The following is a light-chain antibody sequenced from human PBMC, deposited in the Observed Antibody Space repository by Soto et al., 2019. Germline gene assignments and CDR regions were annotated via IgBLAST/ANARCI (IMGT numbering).Light chain of an antibody. CDR3: QQYDTYPLT. CDR1: QSISAW. J-gene: IGKJ4*02. CDR2: DIS. V-gene: IGKV1-5*01. Sequence: DIQMSQSPSTLSASVGDVVTITCRPSQSISAWLAWYQQKPGKAPQLLIYDISNLEGGVSPRFSGSGSGTEFTLTISSLQPDDFATYYCQQYDTYPLTFGGGTKVEVK.